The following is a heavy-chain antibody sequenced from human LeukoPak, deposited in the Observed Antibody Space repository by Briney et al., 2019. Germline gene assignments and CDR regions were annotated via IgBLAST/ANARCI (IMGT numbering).Heavy chain of an antibody. J-gene: IGHJ4*02. CDR1: GYSISSGYY. CDR2: VFHTGRA. Sequence: PSETLSLTCSVYGYSISSGYYWGWIRQPPGKGLEWIGSVFHTGRAYYNPSLKSRVTISVDTSKNQFSLKLSSVTAADTAVYYCAKTKYDFWSGYYYRYFDYWGQGTPVTVSS. CDR3: AKTKYDFWSGYYYRYFDY. D-gene: IGHD3-3*01. V-gene: IGHV4-38-2*02.